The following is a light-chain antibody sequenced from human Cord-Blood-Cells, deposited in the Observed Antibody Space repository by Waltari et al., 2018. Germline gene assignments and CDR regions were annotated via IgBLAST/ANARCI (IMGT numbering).Light chain of an antibody. Sequence: SSELNQHPAVSVALGQSGWITCQGASPNTYYASCYQQKPGQAPVLVIHGKNNRPSGLPARLCACSSSSTASLPITAGQAEEEADYYFNSRDSSGNHVVFGRGTKLTVL. CDR1: SPNTYY. CDR3: NSRDSSGNHVV. CDR2: GKN. V-gene: IGLV3-19*01. J-gene: IGLJ2*01.